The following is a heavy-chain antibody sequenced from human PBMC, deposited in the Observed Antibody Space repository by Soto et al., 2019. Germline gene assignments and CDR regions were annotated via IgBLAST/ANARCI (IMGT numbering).Heavy chain of an antibody. J-gene: IGHJ3*02. CDR3: AHTPDPYSSSWYQAFDI. V-gene: IGHV2-5*02. CDR1: GFSLSTRGGG. D-gene: IGHD6-13*01. CDR2: IYWDDDK. Sequence: GAGPTLVNPPPTPPLTRPLSGFSLSTRGGGVGWVRQPPGKALEWLALIYWDDDKRYSPSLKSRLTITKDTSKNQVVLTMTNMDPVDTATYYCAHTPDPYSSSWYQAFDIWGLGTMVTVSS.